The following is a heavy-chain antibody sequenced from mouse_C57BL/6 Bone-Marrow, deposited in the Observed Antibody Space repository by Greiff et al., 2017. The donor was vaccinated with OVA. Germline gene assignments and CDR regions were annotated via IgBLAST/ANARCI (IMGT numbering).Heavy chain of an antibody. CDR3: ARQLRPFAWFAY. D-gene: IGHD3-2*02. CDR2: ISSGGSYT. J-gene: IGHJ3*01. CDR1: GFTFSSYG. Sequence: EVQLVESGGDLVKPGGSLKLSCAASGFTFSSYGMSWVRQTPDKRLEWVATISSGGSYTYYPDSVKGRFTISRDNAKNTLYLQMSSLKSEDTAMYYCARQLRPFAWFAYWGQGTLVTVSA. V-gene: IGHV5-6*01.